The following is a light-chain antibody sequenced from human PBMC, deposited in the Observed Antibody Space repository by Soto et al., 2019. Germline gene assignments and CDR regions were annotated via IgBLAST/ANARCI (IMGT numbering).Light chain of an antibody. V-gene: IGLV1-47*02. Sequence: QPVLTQPPSASGTPGQRVTISCSGSSSNIGSNYVYWYQQLPGTAPKLLIYSNNQRPSGVPDRFSGSKSGTSASLAISGLRSEDEADYYCAAWDDSLSHVVFGGGTQLTVL. CDR3: AAWDDSLSHVV. CDR1: SSNIGSNY. J-gene: IGLJ2*01. CDR2: SNN.